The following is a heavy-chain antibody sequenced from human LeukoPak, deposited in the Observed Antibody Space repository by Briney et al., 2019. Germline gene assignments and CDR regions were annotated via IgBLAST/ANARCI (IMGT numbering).Heavy chain of an antibody. CDR2: IYSGGST. D-gene: IGHD6-13*01. Sequence: GGSLRLSCAASGFTVSSYYMSWVRQAPGKGLKWVSVIYSGGSTYYADSVKGRFTISRDNSKNTLYLQMNSLRAEDTAVYYCARDLGSSSDYWGQGTLVTVSS. J-gene: IGHJ4*02. V-gene: IGHV3-53*01. CDR3: ARDLGSSSDY. CDR1: GFTVSSYY.